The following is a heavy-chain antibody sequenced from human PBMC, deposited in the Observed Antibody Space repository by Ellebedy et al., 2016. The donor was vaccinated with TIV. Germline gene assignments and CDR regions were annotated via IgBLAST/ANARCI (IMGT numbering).Heavy chain of an antibody. V-gene: IGHV1-69*13. D-gene: IGHD5-12*01. Sequence: ASVKVSCXVSGGTFSSYAISWVRQAPGQGLEWMGGIIPIFSTANYAQMFQGRVTITADESTSTVYMELSSLRSEDTAVYFCARASDAATMYFYYYRMDVWGQGTTVTVSS. CDR3: ARASDAATMYFYYYRMDV. CDR1: GGTFSSYA. CDR2: IIPIFSTA. J-gene: IGHJ6*02.